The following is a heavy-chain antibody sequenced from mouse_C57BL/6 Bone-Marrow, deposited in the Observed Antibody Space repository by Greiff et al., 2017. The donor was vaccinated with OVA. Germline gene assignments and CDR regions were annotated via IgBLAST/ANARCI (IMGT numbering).Heavy chain of an antibody. CDR1: GYTFTDYE. V-gene: IGHV1-15*01. J-gene: IGHJ4*01. CDR3: TRYPEGDY. CDR2: IDPETGGT. Sequence: VQLQQSGAELVRPGASVTLSCKASGYTFTDYEMHWVKQTPVHGLEWIGAIDPETGGTAYNQKFKGKAILTADKSSSTAYMELRSLTSEDSAVYYCTRYPEGDYWGQGTSVTVSS.